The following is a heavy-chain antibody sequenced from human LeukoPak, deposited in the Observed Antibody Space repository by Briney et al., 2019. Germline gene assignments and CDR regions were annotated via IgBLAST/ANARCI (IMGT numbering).Heavy chain of an antibody. CDR3: ARGLYSGTYYSPIDY. J-gene: IGHJ4*02. D-gene: IGHD3-10*01. V-gene: IGHV3-30-3*01. CDR1: GFTFSSFE. CDR2: ISYDGGNE. Sequence: GGSLRLSCAASGFTFSSFEMNWVRQAPGKGLEWVAVISYDGGNEYHADSVKGRFTISRDNSKNTLYLQMNSLRAEDTAVYYCARGLYSGTYYSPIDYWGQGTLVTVSS.